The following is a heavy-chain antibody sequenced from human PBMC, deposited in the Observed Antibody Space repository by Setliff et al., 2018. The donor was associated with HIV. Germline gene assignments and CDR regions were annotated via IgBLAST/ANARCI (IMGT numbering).Heavy chain of an antibody. CDR3: AREYSSTRRDEDDAFDI. Sequence: TASGYTFTSNYIHWVRQAPGQGLEWMGRINPSGGSTSYAQKFQGRVTMTRDTSTNTVHMELSSLRSEDTAVYYCAREYSSTRRDEDDAFDIWGQGTMVTVSS. V-gene: IGHV1-46*01. CDR2: INPSGGST. J-gene: IGHJ3*02. D-gene: IGHD6-13*01. CDR1: GYTFTSNY.